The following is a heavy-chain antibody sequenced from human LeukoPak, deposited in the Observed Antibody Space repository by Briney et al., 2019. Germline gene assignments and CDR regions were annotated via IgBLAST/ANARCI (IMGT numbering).Heavy chain of an antibody. CDR2: INHSGST. Sequence: SETLSLTCAVYGDSFSGYYWSWLRQPPGKGLEWIGEINHSGSTNYNPSLKSRVTISVDTSKNQFSLKLSSVTAADTAVYYCARVRDIVVVTKYWYFDLWGRGTLVTVSS. CDR1: GDSFSGYY. D-gene: IGHD2-21*02. V-gene: IGHV4-34*01. CDR3: ARVRDIVVVTKYWYFDL. J-gene: IGHJ2*01.